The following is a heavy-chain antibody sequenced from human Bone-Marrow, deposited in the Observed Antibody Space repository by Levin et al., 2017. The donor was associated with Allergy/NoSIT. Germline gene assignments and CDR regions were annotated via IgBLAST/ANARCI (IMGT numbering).Heavy chain of an antibody. CDR3: TTDGYSSGWIPSY. J-gene: IGHJ4*02. CDR1: GFTFSNAW. Sequence: GGSLRLSCAASGFTFSNAWMSWVRQAPGKGLEWVGRIKSKTDGGTTDYAAPVKGRFTISRDDSKNTLYLQMNSLKTEDTAVYYCTTDGYSSGWIPSYWGQGTLVTVSS. D-gene: IGHD6-19*01. CDR2: IKSKTDGGTT. V-gene: IGHV3-15*01.